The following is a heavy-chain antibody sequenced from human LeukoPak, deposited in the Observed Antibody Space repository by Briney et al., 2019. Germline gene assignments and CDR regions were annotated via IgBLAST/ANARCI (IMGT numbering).Heavy chain of an antibody. CDR1: GYSITNTDY. D-gene: IGHD1-26*01. CDR3: ARGYGGATRNWFDP. J-gene: IGHJ5*02. CDR2: IYHSGRT. V-gene: IGHV4-38-2*02. Sequence: RSETLSLTCTVSGYSITNTDYWGWLWQPPGTGVEGLGSIYHSGRTYYNPSLKSRVTISVDTSKNQFSLKLRSVTAADTAVYYCARGYGGATRNWFDPWGQGTLVTVSS.